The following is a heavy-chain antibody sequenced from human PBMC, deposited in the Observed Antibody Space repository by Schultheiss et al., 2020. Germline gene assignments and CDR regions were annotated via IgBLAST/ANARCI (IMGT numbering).Heavy chain of an antibody. V-gene: IGHV3-20*04. CDR3: ARDPAPCKGSGGSCYGGWFDP. Sequence: GSLRLSCAASGFTFSSYAMSWVRQAPGKGLEWVSGISWNSGSIGYADSVKGRFTISRDNAKNSLYLQMNSMRAEDTAVYYCARDPAPCKGSGGSCYGGWFDPWGQGTLVTVSS. D-gene: IGHD2-15*01. J-gene: IGHJ5*02. CDR1: GFTFSSYA. CDR2: ISWNSGSI.